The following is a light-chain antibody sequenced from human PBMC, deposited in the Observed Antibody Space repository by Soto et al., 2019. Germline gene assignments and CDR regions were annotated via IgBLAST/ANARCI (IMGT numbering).Light chain of an antibody. CDR2: GAS. CDR1: QDIGNF. Sequence: DVQMTQSPSTLSASVGDTVTITCRASQDIGNFLAWYQQTPGKAPKLLIHGASSSYRGVASRFSGGGTGTDFTLTILSLQPEDFATYYCQQTRAFPRTFGQATKVDIK. J-gene: IGKJ2*01. CDR3: QQTRAFPRT. V-gene: IGKV1-12*01.